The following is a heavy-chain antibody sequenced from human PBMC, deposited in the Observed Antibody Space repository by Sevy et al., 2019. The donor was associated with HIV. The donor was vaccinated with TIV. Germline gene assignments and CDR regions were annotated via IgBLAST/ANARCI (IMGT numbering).Heavy chain of an antibody. CDR2: VNSDGDT. D-gene: IGHD6-13*01. Sequence: GGSLRLSCEGSRYTFSSYWMHWVRQAPGKGLEWVSRVNSDGDTAYAYSVKGRFTMSRDNAENTMSLQMNSLRADDTGLYYCLAANSWEDYWGQGTLVTVSS. J-gene: IGHJ4*01. CDR1: RYTFSSYW. V-gene: IGHV3-74*01. CDR3: LAANSWEDY.